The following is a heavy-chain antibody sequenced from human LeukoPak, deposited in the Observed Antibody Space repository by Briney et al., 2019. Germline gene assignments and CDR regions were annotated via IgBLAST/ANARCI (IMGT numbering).Heavy chain of an antibody. V-gene: IGHV4-39*01. D-gene: IGHD7-27*01. CDR1: GDSISNIRYY. J-gene: IGHJ6*03. CDR3: ARHQTGGHPYVDV. Sequence: SEALSLTCTVSGDSISNIRYYWVWIRQPPGKGPEWIGSISYSGTTYDNPSLKSRITMSVDPSNSLFSLTLTSVTAADTAVYYCARHQTGGHPYVDVWGKGTTVTVSS. CDR2: ISYSGTT.